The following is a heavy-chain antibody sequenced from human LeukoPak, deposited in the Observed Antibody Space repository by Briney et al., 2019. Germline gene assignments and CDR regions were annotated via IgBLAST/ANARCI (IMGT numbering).Heavy chain of an antibody. CDR1: GFTFSTYE. CDR2: ISTRATTI. CDR3: AREEDCSGGSCYFQDYGMDV. Sequence: GGPLRLSCAASGFTFSTYEMNWVRQAPGKGLEWVSYISTRATTIYYADSVKGRFTISRDNAKNSLYLQMNSLRAEDTAVYYCAREEDCSGGSCYFQDYGMDVWGQGTTVTVSS. J-gene: IGHJ6*02. D-gene: IGHD2-15*01. V-gene: IGHV3-48*03.